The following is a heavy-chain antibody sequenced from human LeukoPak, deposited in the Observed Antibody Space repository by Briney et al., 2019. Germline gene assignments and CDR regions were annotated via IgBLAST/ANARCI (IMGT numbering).Heavy chain of an antibody. D-gene: IGHD3-10*01. Sequence: SVKASCKASGGTFSSYAISWVRQAPGQGLEWMGRIIPIFGTANYAQKFQGRVTITTDESTSTAYMELSSLRSEDTAVYYCARDRGSGIDAFDIWGQGTMVTVSS. J-gene: IGHJ3*02. V-gene: IGHV1-69*05. CDR2: IIPIFGTA. CDR3: ARDRGSGIDAFDI. CDR1: GGTFSSYA.